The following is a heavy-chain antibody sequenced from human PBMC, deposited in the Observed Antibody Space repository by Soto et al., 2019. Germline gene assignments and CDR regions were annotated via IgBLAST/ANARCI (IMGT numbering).Heavy chain of an antibody. D-gene: IGHD6-13*01. CDR2: IFSNDEK. V-gene: IGHV2-26*01. CDR3: ARQSGWQQLALYYYYGMDV. Sequence: GSGPTLVNPTETLTLTCTVSGFSLSNVRMGVSWIRQPPGKALEWLAHIFSNDEKSYSTSLKSRLTISKDTSKSQVVLTMTNMDPVDTATYYCARQSGWQQLALYYYYGMDVWGQGTTVTVSS. CDR1: GFSLSNVRMG. J-gene: IGHJ6*02.